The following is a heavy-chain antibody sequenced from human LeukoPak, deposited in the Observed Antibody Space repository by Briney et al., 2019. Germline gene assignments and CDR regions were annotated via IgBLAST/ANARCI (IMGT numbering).Heavy chain of an antibody. D-gene: IGHD3-10*01. CDR3: ARGNRDSIDY. Sequence: ASVKVSCKASGYTFTSNYIHWVRQAPGQGLEWMGMIYPRDGSTSYAQKFQGRVTMTRNTSISTAYMELSSLRSEDTAVYYCARGNRDSIDYWGQGTLVTVSS. CDR1: GYTFTSNY. J-gene: IGHJ4*02. V-gene: IGHV1-46*01. CDR2: IYPRDGST.